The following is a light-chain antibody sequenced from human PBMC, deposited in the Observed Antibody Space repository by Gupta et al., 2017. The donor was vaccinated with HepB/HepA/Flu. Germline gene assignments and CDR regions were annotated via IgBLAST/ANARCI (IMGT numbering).Light chain of an antibody. CDR3: QQYNNWPPLT. V-gene: IGKV3-15*01. Sequence: VMTQSPATLSLSPGERATLSCRASQNVYNSLAWYQQKPGQAPRLLIYGTSTRATGIPARFSGDGSGTEFTLSISGLQSEDSAIYYCQQYNNWPPLTFGGGTRVEI. CDR1: QNVYNS. CDR2: GTS. J-gene: IGKJ4*01.